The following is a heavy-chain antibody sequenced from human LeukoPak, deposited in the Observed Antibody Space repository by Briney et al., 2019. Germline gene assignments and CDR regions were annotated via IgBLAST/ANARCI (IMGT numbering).Heavy chain of an antibody. CDR2: IQQHGSET. D-gene: IGHD2-2*01. Sequence: GASLRLSCEGYGFTFSNYLMSWVRPAPEKGLEWVANIQQHGSETYYGDSVKRRFTISRNNAKNSLYLQINSLRAEDTAVYYCATYSSSNGREFQYWGQGTLVTVSS. V-gene: IGHV3-7*01. J-gene: IGHJ1*01. CDR3: ATYSSSNGREFQY. CDR1: GFTFSNYL.